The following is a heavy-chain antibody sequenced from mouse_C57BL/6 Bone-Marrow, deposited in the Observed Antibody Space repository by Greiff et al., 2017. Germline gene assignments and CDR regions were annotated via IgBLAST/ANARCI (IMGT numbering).Heavy chain of an antibody. V-gene: IGHV1-55*01. Sequence: QVQLQQPGAELVKPGASVKMSCKASGYTFTSYWITWVKQRPGQGLEWIGDIYPGSGSTNYNEKFKSKATLTVDTSSSTAYMPLSSLTSADSAVYYCARCFYWYFDVWGTGTTVTVSS. CDR3: ARCFYWYFDV. CDR2: IYPGSGST. CDR1: GYTFTSYW. J-gene: IGHJ1*03.